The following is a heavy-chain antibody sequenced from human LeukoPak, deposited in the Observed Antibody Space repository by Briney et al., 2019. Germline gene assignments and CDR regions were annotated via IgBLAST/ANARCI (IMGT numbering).Heavy chain of an antibody. Sequence: PGGSLRLSCAASGFTFSSYAMSWVRQAPGKGLERVSAISGSGGSTYYADSVKGWFTISRDNSKNTLYLQMNSLRAEDTAVYYCAKALSYYYDSSGYYESPSYYFDYWGQGTLVTVSS. CDR1: GFTFSSYA. CDR3: AKALSYYYDSSGYYESPSYYFDY. V-gene: IGHV3-23*01. CDR2: ISGSGGST. J-gene: IGHJ4*02. D-gene: IGHD3-22*01.